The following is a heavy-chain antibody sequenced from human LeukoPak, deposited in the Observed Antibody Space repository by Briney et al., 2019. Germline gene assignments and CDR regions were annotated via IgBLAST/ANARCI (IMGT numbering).Heavy chain of an antibody. J-gene: IGHJ6*02. CDR3: ARGPGAYGMDV. Sequence: PGGSLRLSCAASGFTFSSYSMNWVRQAPGKGLEWVSSISSSSSYIYYADSVKGRFTISRDNAENSLYLQMNSLRAEDTAVYYCARGPGAYGMDVWGQGTTVTVSS. CDR2: ISSSSSYI. CDR1: GFTFSSYS. V-gene: IGHV3-21*01. D-gene: IGHD3-10*01.